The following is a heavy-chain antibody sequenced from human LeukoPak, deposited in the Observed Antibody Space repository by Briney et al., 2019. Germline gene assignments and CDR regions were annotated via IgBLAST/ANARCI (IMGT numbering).Heavy chain of an antibody. V-gene: IGHV4-38-2*01. CDR1: GYSISSGYY. J-gene: IGHJ6*03. CDR2: IYHSGST. D-gene: IGHD1-26*01. Sequence: SETLSLTCAVSGYSISSGYYWGWIRQPPGKGLEWIGSIYHSGSTYYNPSLKSRVTISVDTSKNQFSLKLSSVTAADTAVYYCARGAEGASYYYYYYMDVWGKGTTVTVSS. CDR3: ARGAEGASYYYYYYMDV.